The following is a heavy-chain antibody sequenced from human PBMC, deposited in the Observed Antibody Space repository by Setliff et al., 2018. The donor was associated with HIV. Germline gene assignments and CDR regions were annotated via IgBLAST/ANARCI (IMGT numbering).Heavy chain of an antibody. CDR3: ARDPPGYGDSNDY. V-gene: IGHV4-61*01. CDR1: GGSISVSSSYY. D-gene: IGHD4-17*01. Sequence: SETLSLTCTVSGGSISVSSSYYWGWIRQPPGKGLEWIGYIYYTGSTNYNPSLKSRLTISVDTSKNQFSLKLRSVTAADTAVYYCARDPPGYGDSNDYWGQGTLVTVSS. CDR2: IYYTGST. J-gene: IGHJ4*02.